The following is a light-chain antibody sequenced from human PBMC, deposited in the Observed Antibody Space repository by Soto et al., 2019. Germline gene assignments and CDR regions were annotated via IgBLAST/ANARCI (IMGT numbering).Light chain of an antibody. V-gene: IGKV1-8*01. Sequence: AIRMTQSPSSLSSSTGDRVTMTCRASQGISSYLAWYQQKPGKAPKLLIYAASTLQSGVPSRFSGSGSGTDFTLTISSLQPEDFVTYFCQQSFSFPATFGGGTKVDI. CDR1: QGISSY. CDR3: QQSFSFPAT. CDR2: AAS. J-gene: IGKJ4*01.